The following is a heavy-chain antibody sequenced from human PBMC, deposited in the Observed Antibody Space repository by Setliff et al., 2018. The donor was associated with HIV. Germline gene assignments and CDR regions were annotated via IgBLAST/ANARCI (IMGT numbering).Heavy chain of an antibody. CDR2: ITPILGIA. V-gene: IGHV1-69*10. D-gene: IGHD3-9*01. CDR1: GGTFSSYA. Sequence: SVKVSCKASGGTFSSYAISWVRQAPGQGLEWMGGITPILGIANYAQKFQVRVTITTDESTSTAYMDLGSLRSEDTAVYYCARGLRYFDWLSDAFDIWGQGTMVTVS. J-gene: IGHJ3*02. CDR3: ARGLRYFDWLSDAFDI.